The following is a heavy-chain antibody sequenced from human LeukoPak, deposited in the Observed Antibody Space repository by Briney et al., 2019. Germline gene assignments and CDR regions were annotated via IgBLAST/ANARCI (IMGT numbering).Heavy chain of an antibody. CDR1: GYTFTSYG. V-gene: IGHV1-18*01. D-gene: IGHD5-18*01. Sequence: ASVKVSCKASGYTFTSYGISWVRQAPGQGLEWMGWISAYNGNTNYAQKFQGRVTMTTDASTSTAYMELRGLRSDDTAVYYCVRADTAEGYWGQGTLVTVSS. CDR3: VRADTAEGY. CDR2: ISAYNGNT. J-gene: IGHJ4*02.